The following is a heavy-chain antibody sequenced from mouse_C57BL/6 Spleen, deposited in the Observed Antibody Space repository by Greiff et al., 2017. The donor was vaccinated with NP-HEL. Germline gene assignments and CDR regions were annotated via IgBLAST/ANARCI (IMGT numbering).Heavy chain of an antibody. CDR2: IDPSDSYT. D-gene: IGHD2-1*01. CDR1: GYTFTSYW. V-gene: IGHV1-59*01. Sequence: VQLQQPGAELVRPGTSVKLSCKASGYTFTSYWMHWVKQRPGQGLEWIGVIDPSDSYTNYNQKFKGKATLTVDTSSSTAYMQLSSLTSEDSAVYYCARGGLYYGDYWGQGTTLTVSS. J-gene: IGHJ2*01. CDR3: ARGGLYYGDY.